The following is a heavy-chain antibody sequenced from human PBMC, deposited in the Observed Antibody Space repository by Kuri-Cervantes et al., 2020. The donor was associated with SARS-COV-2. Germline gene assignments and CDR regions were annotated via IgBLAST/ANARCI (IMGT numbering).Heavy chain of an antibody. D-gene: IGHD1-26*01. Sequence: SETLSLTCTVSGGSISSYYWSWIRQPAGKGLEWIGRIYTSGSTNYNPSLKSRVTMSVDTSKNQFSLKLSSVTAADTAVYYCARRGYSGSIDAFDIWGQGTMVTVSS. V-gene: IGHV4-4*07. J-gene: IGHJ3*02. CDR3: ARRGYSGSIDAFDI. CDR1: GGSISSYY. CDR2: IYTSGST.